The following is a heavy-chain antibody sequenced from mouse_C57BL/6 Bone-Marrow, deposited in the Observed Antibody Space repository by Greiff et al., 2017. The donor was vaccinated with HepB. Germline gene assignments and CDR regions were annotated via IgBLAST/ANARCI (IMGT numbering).Heavy chain of an antibody. CDR2: IFPGSGST. CDR3: ARSLITTVVAKDYFDY. J-gene: IGHJ2*01. D-gene: IGHD1-1*01. CDR1: GYTFTDYY. V-gene: IGHV1-75*01. Sequence: QVQLQQSGPELVKPGASVKISCKASGYTFTDYYINWVKQRPGQGLEWIGWIFPGSGSTYYNEKFKGKATLTVDKSSSTAYMLLSSLTSEDSAVYFCARSLITTVVAKDYFDYWGQGTTLTVSS.